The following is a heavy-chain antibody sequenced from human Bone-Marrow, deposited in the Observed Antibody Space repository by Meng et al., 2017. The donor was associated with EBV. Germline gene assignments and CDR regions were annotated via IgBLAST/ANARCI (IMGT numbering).Heavy chain of an antibody. J-gene: IGHJ4*02. V-gene: IGHV4-4*02. CDR2: IYHSGST. CDR3: ARDSSSLDY. Sequence: VPLEESGPGLVVPAATLSLIGAVSVGSTSSLTWWRWVPQPPGKGLEWIGEIYHSGSTNYNPSLKSRVTISVDKSKNQFSLKLSSVTAADTAVYYCARDSSSLDYWGQGTLVTVSS. D-gene: IGHD6-13*01. CDR1: VGSTSSLTW.